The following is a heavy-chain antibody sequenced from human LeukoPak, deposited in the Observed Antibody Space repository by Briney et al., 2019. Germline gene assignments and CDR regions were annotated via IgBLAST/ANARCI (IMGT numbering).Heavy chain of an antibody. CDR3: AKVRDSYGYGWGYYFDY. CDR1: GVTFDDYA. V-gene: IGHV3-43*02. Sequence: GGSLRLSCAASGVTFDDYATHWVRQAPGKGLEWVSLISGDGGSTYYADSVKGRFTISRDNSKNSLYLQMNSLRTEDTALYYCAKVRDSYGYGWGYYFDYWGQGTLVTVSS. J-gene: IGHJ4*02. CDR2: ISGDGGST. D-gene: IGHD5-18*01.